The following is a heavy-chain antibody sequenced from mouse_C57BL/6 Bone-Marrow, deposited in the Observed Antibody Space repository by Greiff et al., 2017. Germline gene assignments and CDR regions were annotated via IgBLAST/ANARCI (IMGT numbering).Heavy chain of an antibody. CDR3: ARDSYDSSYVYWYFGV. Sequence: QVQLQQPGAELVRPGTSVKLSCKASGYTFTSYWMHWVKQRPGQGLEWIGVIDPSDSYTNYTEKFKGKATLTVDTSSSTAYMQHSSLTSEDSAVYYCARDSYDSSYVYWYFGVWGTGTTVTVSS. CDR2: IDPSDSYT. D-gene: IGHD1-1*01. CDR1: GYTFTSYW. V-gene: IGHV1-59*01. J-gene: IGHJ1*03.